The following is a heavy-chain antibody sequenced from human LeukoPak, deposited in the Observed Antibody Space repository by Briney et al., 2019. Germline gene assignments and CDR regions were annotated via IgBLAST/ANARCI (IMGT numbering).Heavy chain of an antibody. Sequence: SETLSLTCTVSGGSISSSSYYWGWIRQPPGKGLEWIGSIYYSGSTYYNPSLKSRVTISVDTSKNQFSLKLSSVTAADTAVYYCARRAGDEYYYYYMDVWGKGTTVTVSS. CDR1: GGSISSSSYY. D-gene: IGHD7-27*01. CDR2: IYYSGST. CDR3: ARRAGDEYYYYYMDV. J-gene: IGHJ6*03. V-gene: IGHV4-39*07.